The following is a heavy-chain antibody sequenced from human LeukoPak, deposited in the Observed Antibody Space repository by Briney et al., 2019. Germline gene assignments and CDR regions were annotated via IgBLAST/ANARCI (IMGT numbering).Heavy chain of an antibody. D-gene: IGHD3-22*01. CDR2: IYYSGST. CDR1: GGSISSYY. CDR3: ARLENYYDSSGFFYYFDY. Sequence: PSETLSLTCTVSGGSISSYYWSWLRQPPGKGLEWIGYIYYSGSTNYNPSLKSRVTISVDTSKNQFSLKLSSVTAADTAVYYCARLENYYDSSGFFYYFDYWGQGTLVTVSS. V-gene: IGHV4-59*08. J-gene: IGHJ4*02.